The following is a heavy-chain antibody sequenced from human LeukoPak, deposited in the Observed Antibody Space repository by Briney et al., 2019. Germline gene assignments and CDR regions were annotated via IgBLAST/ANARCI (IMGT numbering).Heavy chain of an antibody. CDR2: IYYSGST. Sequence: SETLSLTCTVSGGSMSSYYWSWIRQPPGKGPEWIGYIYYSGSTNYNPSLKSRVTISVDTSKNQFTLKLSSVTAADTAVYYCARLSGGSYYYYYGMDVWGQRTTVTVSS. V-gene: IGHV4-59*01. D-gene: IGHD2-15*01. J-gene: IGHJ6*02. CDR3: ARLSGGSYYYYYGMDV. CDR1: GGSMSSYY.